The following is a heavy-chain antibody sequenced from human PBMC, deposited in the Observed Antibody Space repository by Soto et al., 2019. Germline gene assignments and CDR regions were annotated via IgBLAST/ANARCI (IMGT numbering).Heavy chain of an antibody. Sequence: SETLSLTCAVSGGSISSGGYSWSWIRQPPGKGLEWIGYIYHSGSIYYNPSLKSRVTISIDRSKNQFSLKLTSVTASDTAVYYCARGPDYWGQGTLVTVSS. V-gene: IGHV4-30-2*01. J-gene: IGHJ4*02. CDR2: IYHSGSI. CDR1: GGSISSGGYS. CDR3: ARGPDY.